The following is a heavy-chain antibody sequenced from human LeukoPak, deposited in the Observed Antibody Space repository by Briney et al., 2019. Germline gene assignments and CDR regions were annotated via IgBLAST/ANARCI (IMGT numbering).Heavy chain of an antibody. J-gene: IGHJ4*02. CDR3: ARVDGQWCGELFGWYFDY. CDR2: IYYSGST. V-gene: IGHV4-59*01. Sequence: PSETLSLTCTVSGGSISSYYWSWIRQPPRKGLEWIGYIYYSGSTNYNPSLKSRITISVDTSKNQFSLKLSSVTAADTAVYYCARVDGQWCGELFGWYFDYWGQGTLVTVSS. D-gene: IGHD3-10*01. CDR1: GGSISSYY.